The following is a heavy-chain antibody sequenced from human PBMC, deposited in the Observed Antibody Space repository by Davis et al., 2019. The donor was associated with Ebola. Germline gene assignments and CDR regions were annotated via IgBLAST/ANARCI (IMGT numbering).Heavy chain of an antibody. D-gene: IGHD3-10*01. J-gene: IGHJ6*02. CDR3: AREFSVLYYDMDV. Sequence: ASAKVSCKASGYTFTSYAMHWVRQAPGQRLEWMGWINPNSGGTNYAQKFQGRVTMTRDTSISTAYMELSRLRSDDTAVYYCAREFSVLYYDMDVWGQGTTVTVSS. V-gene: IGHV1-2*02. CDR2: INPNSGGT. CDR1: GYTFTSYA.